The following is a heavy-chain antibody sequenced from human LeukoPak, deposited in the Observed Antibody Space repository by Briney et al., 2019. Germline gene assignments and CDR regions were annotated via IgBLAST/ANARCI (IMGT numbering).Heavy chain of an antibody. CDR2: IYYSGST. CDR3: ARLGLVGPYSSSGYYFDY. D-gene: IGHD6-6*01. CDR1: GGSISRSSYY. Sequence: SETLSLTCTVSGGSISRSSYYWGWIRQPPGKGLEWIGSIYYSGSTYYNPSLKSRVTISVDTSKNQFSLKLSSVTAADTAVYYRARLGLVGPYSSSGYYFDYWGQGTPVTVSS. J-gene: IGHJ4*02. V-gene: IGHV4-39*01.